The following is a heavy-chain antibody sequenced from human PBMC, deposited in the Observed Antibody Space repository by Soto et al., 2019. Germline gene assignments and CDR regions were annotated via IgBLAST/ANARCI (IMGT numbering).Heavy chain of an antibody. CDR2: IIPIFGAA. CDR3: ARIVGRYYRSWFDP. Sequence: SVKVSCKASGGTFSSYAISWVRQAPGQGLEWMGGIIPIFGAANYAQKFQGRVTITADESTSTAYMELSSLRSEDTAVYYCARIVGRYYRSWFDPWGQATLVTVSS. J-gene: IGHJ5*02. D-gene: IGHD3-10*01. CDR1: GGTFSSYA. V-gene: IGHV1-69*13.